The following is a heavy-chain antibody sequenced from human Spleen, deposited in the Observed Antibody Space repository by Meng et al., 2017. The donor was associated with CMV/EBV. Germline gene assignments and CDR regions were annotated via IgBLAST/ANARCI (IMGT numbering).Heavy chain of an antibody. CDR1: GGSFSGYY. Sequence: SETLSLTCAVYGGSFSGYYWSWIRQPPGKGLEWIGEINHSGSTNYNPSLKSRVTISVDTSKNQFSLKLSSVTAADTAVYYCARSYYGSGSYYVDYWGQGTLVTVSS. J-gene: IGHJ4*02. D-gene: IGHD3-10*01. V-gene: IGHV4-34*01. CDR3: ARSYYGSGSYYVDY. CDR2: INHSGST.